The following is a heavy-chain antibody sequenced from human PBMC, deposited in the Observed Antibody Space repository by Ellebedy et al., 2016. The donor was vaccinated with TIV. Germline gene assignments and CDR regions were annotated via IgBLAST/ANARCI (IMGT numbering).Heavy chain of an antibody. D-gene: IGHD4-17*01. Sequence: GESLKISXAASGFAFNTFDMSWVRQAPGKGLEYISVIYGGDGSTHYPDSVKGRFTISRDNAKNSLYLQMNSLRAEDTAVYYCTKEGENDGDLDYWGQGTLVTVSS. J-gene: IGHJ4*02. V-gene: IGHV3-23*01. CDR2: IYGGDGST. CDR1: GFAFNTFD. CDR3: TKEGENDGDLDY.